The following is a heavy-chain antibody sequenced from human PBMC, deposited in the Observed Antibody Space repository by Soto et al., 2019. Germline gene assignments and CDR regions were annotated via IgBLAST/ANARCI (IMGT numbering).Heavy chain of an antibody. Sequence: QVQLVQSGAEVKKPGSSVKVSCQASGGTFSSYAISWVRQAPGQGLEWMGGIIPISGTAHYAQKFQGRVTITADETTSTAYMELSSLRSEDTAVYYCASSQCRSTSLEIYYYYYYGMDVWGQGTTVTVSS. CDR2: IIPISGTA. D-gene: IGHD2-2*01. V-gene: IGHV1-69*01. CDR3: ASSQCRSTSLEIYYYYYYGMDV. CDR1: GGTFSSYA. J-gene: IGHJ6*02.